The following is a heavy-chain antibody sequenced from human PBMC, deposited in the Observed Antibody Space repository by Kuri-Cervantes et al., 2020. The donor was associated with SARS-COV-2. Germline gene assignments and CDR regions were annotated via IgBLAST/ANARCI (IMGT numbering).Heavy chain of an antibody. J-gene: IGHJ6*03. V-gene: IGHV4-38-2*02. Sequence: ESLKISCAVSGYSISSGYYWGWIRQPPGKGLEWIGSIYHSGSTYYNPSLKSRVTMSVDTSKNQFSLKLSSVTAADTAVYYCARDLPSDYTYYYYYMDVWGKGTTVTVSS. D-gene: IGHD4/OR15-4a*01. CDR3: ARDLPSDYTYYYYYMDV. CDR2: IYHSGST. CDR1: GYSISSGYY.